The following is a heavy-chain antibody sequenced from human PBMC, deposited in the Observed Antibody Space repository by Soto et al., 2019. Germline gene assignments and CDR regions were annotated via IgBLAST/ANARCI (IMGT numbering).Heavy chain of an antibody. D-gene: IGHD3-10*01. Sequence: SETLSLTCTVSGGSISSSSYYWGWIRQPPGKGLEWIGSIYYSGSTYYNPPLKSRVTISVDTSKNQFSLKLCSVTAADTAVYYCARLYYYGSGSYSFDYWGQGTLVTVSS. CDR3: ARLYYYGSGSYSFDY. CDR2: IYYSGST. V-gene: IGHV4-39*01. J-gene: IGHJ4*02. CDR1: GGSISSSSYY.